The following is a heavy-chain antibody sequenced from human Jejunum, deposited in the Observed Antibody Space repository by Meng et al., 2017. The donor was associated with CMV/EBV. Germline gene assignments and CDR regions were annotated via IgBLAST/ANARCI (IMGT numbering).Heavy chain of an antibody. CDR3: ARGCYDNSCYRGSFDH. D-gene: IGHD2-2*02. Sequence: SISSSSHYWGWVRQPPGKGLEWIGGINVYGNTYDNPALRSRVTISVDASGKYFSLNVISVTAADTAVYHCARGCYDNSCYRGSFDHWGQGALVTVSS. V-gene: IGHV4-39*07. CDR1: SISSSSHY. CDR2: INVYGNT. J-gene: IGHJ4*02.